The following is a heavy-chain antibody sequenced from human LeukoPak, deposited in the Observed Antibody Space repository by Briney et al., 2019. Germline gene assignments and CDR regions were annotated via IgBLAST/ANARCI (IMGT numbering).Heavy chain of an antibody. CDR1: GGSISSSSYY. CDR2: IYYSGST. CDR3: ARDVDYGGNSYAFDI. Sequence: SETLSLTCTVSGGSISSSSYYWGWIRQPPGKGLEWIGSIYYSGSTYYNPSLKSRFTISVDTSKNQFSLKLSSVTAADTAVYYCARDVDYGGNSYAFDIWGQGTMVTVSS. D-gene: IGHD4-23*01. V-gene: IGHV4-39*07. J-gene: IGHJ3*02.